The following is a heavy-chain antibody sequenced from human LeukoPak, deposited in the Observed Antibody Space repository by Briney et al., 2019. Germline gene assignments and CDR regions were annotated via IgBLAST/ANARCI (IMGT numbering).Heavy chain of an antibody. CDR2: INPNSGGT. D-gene: IGHD3-22*01. CDR1: GYTFTCYY. V-gene: IGHV1-2*04. CDR3: ARESDSSGYYFDY. J-gene: IGHJ4*02. Sequence: ASVKVSCKASGYTFTCYYMHWVRQAPGQGLEWMGWINPNSGGTNYAQKFQGWVTMTRDTSISTAYMELSRLRSDDTAVYYCARESDSSGYYFDYWGQGTLVTVSS.